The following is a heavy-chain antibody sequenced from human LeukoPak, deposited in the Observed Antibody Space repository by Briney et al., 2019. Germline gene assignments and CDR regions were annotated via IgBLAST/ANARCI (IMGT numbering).Heavy chain of an antibody. CDR2: INHSGST. V-gene: IGHV4-34*01. CDR1: GGSFSGYY. J-gene: IGHJ6*04. CDR3: ARSRMVRGVTTALGPKSPHGMDV. D-gene: IGHD3-10*01. Sequence: SETLSLTCAVYGGSFSGYYWSWIRQPPGKGLECIGEINHSGSTNYNPSLKSRVTISVDTSKNQFSLKLSSVTAADTAVYYCARSRMVRGVTTALGPKSPHGMDVWGKGTTVTVSS.